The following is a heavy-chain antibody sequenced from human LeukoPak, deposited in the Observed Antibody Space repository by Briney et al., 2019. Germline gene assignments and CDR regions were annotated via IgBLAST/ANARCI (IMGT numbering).Heavy chain of an antibody. CDR1: GFTFSSYW. V-gene: IGHV3-7*01. D-gene: IGHD3-3*01. CDR3: ARVMGYYDFWSGYYAFDY. J-gene: IGHJ4*02. CDR2: IKQDGSEK. Sequence: GGSLRLSCAASGFTFSSYWMSWVRQAPGKGLEWVANIKQDGSEKYYVDSVKGRFTISRDNAKNPLYLQMNSLRAEDTAVYYCARVMGYYDFWSGYYAFDYWGQGTLVTVSS.